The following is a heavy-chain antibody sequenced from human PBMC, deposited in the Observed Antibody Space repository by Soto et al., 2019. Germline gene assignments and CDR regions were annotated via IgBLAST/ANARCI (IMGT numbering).Heavy chain of an antibody. D-gene: IGHD4-17*01. V-gene: IGHV4-30-2*01. CDR2: IYHSGST. CDR3: ARGMTTVTTLDY. J-gene: IGHJ4*02. Sequence: QVQRQESGSGLVKPSQILSLTCAVSGGSISSGGYSWSWIRQPPGKGLEWIGYIYHSGSTYYNPSLKSRVTISLDRSKKQFSLKLSSVTAAETAVYYCARGMTTVTTLDYWGQGTLVTVSS. CDR1: GGSISSGGYS.